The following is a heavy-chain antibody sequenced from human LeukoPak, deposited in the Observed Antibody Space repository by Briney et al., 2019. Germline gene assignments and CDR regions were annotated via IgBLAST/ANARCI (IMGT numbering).Heavy chain of an antibody. Sequence: ASVKVSCKASGYTFTSYAMNWVRQAPGQGLEWMGWINTNTGNPTYAQGFTGRFVFSLDTSVSTAYLQISSLTAEDTAVYYCARAPNQWKMATIRAFDIWGQGTMVTVSS. CDR3: ARAPNQWKMATIRAFDI. D-gene: IGHD5-24*01. CDR1: GYTFTSYA. J-gene: IGHJ3*02. CDR2: INTNTGNP. V-gene: IGHV7-4-1*02.